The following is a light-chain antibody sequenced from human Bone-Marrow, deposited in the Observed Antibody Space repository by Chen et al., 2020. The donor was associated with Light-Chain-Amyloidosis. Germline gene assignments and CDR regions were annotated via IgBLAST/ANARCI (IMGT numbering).Light chain of an antibody. CDR3: QQYDNWPPLT. CDR1: QRVSNN. V-gene: IGKV3D-15*01. Sequence: EIVMTQSPATLSVSPGESVTLSCRGSQRVSNNLAWYQQKPGQPPRLLMYDASTRATGIPARFSGSGSGTEYTLTITSLQSEDFAVYYCQQYDNWPPLTFGGGTKVVIK. J-gene: IGKJ4*01. CDR2: DAS.